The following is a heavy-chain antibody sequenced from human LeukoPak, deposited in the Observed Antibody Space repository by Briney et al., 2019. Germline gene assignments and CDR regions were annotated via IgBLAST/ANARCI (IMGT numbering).Heavy chain of an antibody. J-gene: IGHJ4*02. CDR3: TRGPKAAAGAQY. D-gene: IGHD6-13*01. Sequence: PGGSLRLPCAASGFTFSDYEMNWVRQAPGKGLEWVSYISSSGSPIYDADSVKGRFTISRDNAKNSLYLQMNNLRAEDTAVYYCTRGPKAAAGAQYWGQGTLVTVSS. CDR2: ISSSGSPI. V-gene: IGHV3-48*03. CDR1: GFTFSDYE.